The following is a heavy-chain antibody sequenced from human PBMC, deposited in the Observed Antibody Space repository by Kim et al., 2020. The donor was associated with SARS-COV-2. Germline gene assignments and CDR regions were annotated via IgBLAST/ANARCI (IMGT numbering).Heavy chain of an antibody. V-gene: IGHV3-11*05. D-gene: IGHD4-17*01. Sequence: SVKGRCTISRDNAKNSLDLQMNSRRAEDTGVYYCARVSQNGDYVGYYFDYWGQGTLVTVSS. CDR3: ARVSQNGDYVGYYFDY. J-gene: IGHJ4*02.